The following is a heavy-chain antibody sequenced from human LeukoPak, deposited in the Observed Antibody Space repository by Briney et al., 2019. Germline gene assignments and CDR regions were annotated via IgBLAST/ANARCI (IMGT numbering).Heavy chain of an antibody. CDR1: GITFSNYN. CDR3: ARDPYNGAYSEGYYYYYMDV. CDR2: ITSSSSYT. J-gene: IGHJ6*03. V-gene: IGHV3-21*01. D-gene: IGHD1-1*01. Sequence: GGSLRLSCAAPGITFSNYNMNWVRQAPGKGLEWVSSITSSSSYTFYADSVKGRFTISRDNAKNSLYLQMNSLRVEDTAIYYCARDPYNGAYSEGYYYYYMDVWGKGTTVTVSS.